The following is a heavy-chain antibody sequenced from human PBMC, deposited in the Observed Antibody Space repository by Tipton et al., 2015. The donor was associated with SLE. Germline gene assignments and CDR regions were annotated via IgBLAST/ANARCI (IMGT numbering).Heavy chain of an antibody. V-gene: IGHV4-4*07. J-gene: IGHJ3*02. Sequence: TLSLTCTFSGGSISSYYWSWIRQPAGKGLEWIGRIYTSGSTNYNPSLKSRVTMSVDTSKNQFFLKLSSVTAADTAVYYCAREYPIAAAGAEAFDIWGQGTMVTVSS. D-gene: IGHD6-13*01. CDR3: AREYPIAAAGAEAFDI. CDR1: GGSISSYY. CDR2: IYTSGST.